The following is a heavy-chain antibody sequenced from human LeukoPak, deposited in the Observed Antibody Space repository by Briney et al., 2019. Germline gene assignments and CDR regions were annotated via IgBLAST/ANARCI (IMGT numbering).Heavy chain of an antibody. CDR2: ISSSSNTI. D-gene: IGHD2-2*01. CDR1: GFTFSSYN. CDR3: ARAPDSLVVFLGYAFDI. J-gene: IGHJ3*02. Sequence: QSGGSLRLSCAASGFTFSSYNMNWVRQAPGKGLEWVSYISSSSNTIYYADSVKGRFTISRDNAKNSLYLQMNSLRAEDTAVYYCARAPDSLVVFLGYAFDIWGQGTMVTVSS. V-gene: IGHV3-48*01.